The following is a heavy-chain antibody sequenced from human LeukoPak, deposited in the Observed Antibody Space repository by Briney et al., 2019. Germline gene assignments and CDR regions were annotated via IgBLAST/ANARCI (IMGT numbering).Heavy chain of an antibody. CDR1: GFTFSSYS. CDR3: ARGVAVAEYYLDY. CDR2: ISSSSSTI. J-gene: IGHJ4*02. V-gene: IGHV3-48*01. D-gene: IGHD6-19*01. Sequence: GGSLRLSCAASGFTFSSYSMNWVRQAPGKGLEWVSYISSSSSTIYYADSVKGRFTISRDNAKNSLYLQMNSLRAEDTAVYYCARGVAVAEYYLDYWGQGTLVTVSS.